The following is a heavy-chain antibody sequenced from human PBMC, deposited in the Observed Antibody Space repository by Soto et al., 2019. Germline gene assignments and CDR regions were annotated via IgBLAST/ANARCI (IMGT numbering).Heavy chain of an antibody. CDR1: GYTFTSYD. J-gene: IGHJ6*02. D-gene: IGHD1-26*01. CDR3: ARGTRNEVRRRSRYQKYYYGMDV. CDR2: MSRNSGNT. V-gene: IGHV1-8*01. Sequence: QVQLVQSGAEVKKPGASVKVSCKASGYTFTSYDINWVRQATGHGLEWMGWMSRNSGNTGYAQKFQGRVTMTRNTSISTAYMELSSLRSEDTAVYYCARGTRNEVRRRSRYQKYYYGMDVWGQGTTVTVSS.